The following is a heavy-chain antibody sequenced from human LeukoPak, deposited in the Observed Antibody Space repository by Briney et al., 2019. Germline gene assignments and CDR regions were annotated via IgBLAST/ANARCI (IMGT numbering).Heavy chain of an antibody. J-gene: IGHJ4*02. Sequence: SETLSLTCTVSGDSINSLDLWSWVRQPPGKGLEWIGEMYLSGTTHSNPSVKSRVTISIDKSKNQFFLNLSSVTAADTAVYYCARDPGTGCFDYWGQGTLVTVSS. CDR2: MYLSGTT. CDR1: GDSINSLDL. CDR3: ARDPGTGCFDY. D-gene: IGHD2-8*02. V-gene: IGHV4-4*02.